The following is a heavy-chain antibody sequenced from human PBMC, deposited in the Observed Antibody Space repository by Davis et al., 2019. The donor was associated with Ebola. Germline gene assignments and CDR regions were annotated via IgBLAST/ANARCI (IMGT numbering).Heavy chain of an antibody. CDR3: AKGGYSSGWDAFDI. Sequence: GGPLSLSCSASGFTFRSYSRNWVRKPPGKGLEWFSSISSSSSYIYYADSAKGRFTISRDNSKNTLYLQMNSLRAEDTAVYYCAKGGYSSGWDAFDIWGQGTMVTVSS. CDR1: GFTFRSYS. CDR2: ISSSSSYI. V-gene: IGHV3-21*01. D-gene: IGHD6-19*01. J-gene: IGHJ3*02.